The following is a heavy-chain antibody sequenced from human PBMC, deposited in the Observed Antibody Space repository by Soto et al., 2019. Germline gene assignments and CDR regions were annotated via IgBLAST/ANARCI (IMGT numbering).Heavy chain of an antibody. V-gene: IGHV1-8*01. CDR2: MNPNSGNT. CDR1: GYTFTSYD. CDR3: AKDLAVAGANYSGMDV. Sequence: ASVKVSCKASGYTFTSYDINWVRQATGQGLEWMGWMNPNSGNTGYAQKFQGRVTMTRNTSISTAYMELSSLRSEDTAVYYCAKDLAVAGANYSGMDVWGQWTTVTVSS. J-gene: IGHJ6*02. D-gene: IGHD6-13*01.